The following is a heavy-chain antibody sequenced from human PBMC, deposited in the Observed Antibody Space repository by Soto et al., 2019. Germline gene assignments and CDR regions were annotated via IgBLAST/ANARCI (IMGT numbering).Heavy chain of an antibody. Sequence: QLQLQESGPGLVKPSETLSLTCTVSGGSISSYYWGWIRRPPGKGLEWIGSIYYSGRTYYNPSLKSRVTIYVDTSKNQFSLILSSVTAADTAVYYCARRWGYSFDYWGQGTLVTVSS. V-gene: IGHV4-39*01. D-gene: IGHD7-27*01. CDR3: ARRWGYSFDY. J-gene: IGHJ4*02. CDR1: GGSISSYY. CDR2: IYYSGRT.